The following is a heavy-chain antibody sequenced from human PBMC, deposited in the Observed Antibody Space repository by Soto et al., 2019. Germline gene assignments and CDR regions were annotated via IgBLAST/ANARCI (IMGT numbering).Heavy chain of an antibody. CDR2: VYYTGST. Sequence: QVQLQESGPGLVKSSETLSLTCTVSGGSVSSEHYYWNWIRQPPGKGLEWIGYVYYTGSTNYNPSLESRLTMSVDMSKNPFSLKLSSVTAADTAVYYCAGGTDGKKVAYWGQGTLVTVSS. D-gene: IGHD5-12*01. CDR3: AGGTDGKKVAY. V-gene: IGHV4-61*03. CDR1: GGSVSSEHYY. J-gene: IGHJ4*02.